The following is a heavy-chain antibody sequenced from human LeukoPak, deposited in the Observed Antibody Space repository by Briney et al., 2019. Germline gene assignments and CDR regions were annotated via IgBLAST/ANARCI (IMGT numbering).Heavy chain of an antibody. J-gene: IGHJ4*01. CDR2: IKEDGSAK. D-gene: IGHD6-13*01. Sequence: SGGSLRLSCVASGFTFSSYWMTWVRQAPGKGLEWVGNIKEDGSAKYYVGSVKGRFTISRDNAKNSLYLQMNSLRPEDTAVYYCATDSSSWYWGQGTLVTVSS. CDR1: GFTFSSYW. CDR3: ATDSSSWY. V-gene: IGHV3-7*01.